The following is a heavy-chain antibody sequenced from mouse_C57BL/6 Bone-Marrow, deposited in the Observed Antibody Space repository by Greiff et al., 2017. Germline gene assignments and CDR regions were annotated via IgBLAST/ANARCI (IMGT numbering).Heavy chain of an antibody. Sequence: QVQLQQSGPELVKPGASVKLSCKASGYTFTSYDINWVKPRPGQGLEWIGWIYPRDGSTKYNEKFKGKATLTVDTSSSTAYMELHSLTSEDSAVYFCARDYGSSYWYFEVWGTGTTVTGSS. CDR2: IYPRDGST. CDR3: ARDYGSSYWYFEV. J-gene: IGHJ1*03. D-gene: IGHD1-1*01. V-gene: IGHV1-85*01. CDR1: GYTFTSYD.